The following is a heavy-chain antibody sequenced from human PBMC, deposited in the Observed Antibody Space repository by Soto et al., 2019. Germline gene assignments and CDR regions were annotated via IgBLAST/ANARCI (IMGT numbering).Heavy chain of an antibody. CDR3: ARIEMASIK. CDR1: GASSRSGCYY. Sequence: SETLSLTCTVSGASSRSGCYYWSWLRQSPGKGLEWIGHIYYTGSTFYSPSLKSRLTISLDTSKNQFSLDLRSVTAADTAMYYCARIEMASIKWGRGTLVTVSS. V-gene: IGHV4-31*03. J-gene: IGHJ4*02. CDR2: IYYTGST.